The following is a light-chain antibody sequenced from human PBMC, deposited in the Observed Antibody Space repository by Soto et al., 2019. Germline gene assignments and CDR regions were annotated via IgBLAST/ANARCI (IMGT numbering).Light chain of an antibody. CDR2: DVS. CDR1: SSDVGGYNY. J-gene: IGLJ1*01. V-gene: IGLV2-14*01. CDR3: SSYTLSSTLLYL. Sequence: QSALTQPSSVSGSPGQSIPISFTGTSSDVGGYNYVSWYQQHPGKAPKLIIYDVSNRPSGVSNRFSVSKSGKTASLTISGRQAEDEADYYCSSYTLSSTLLYLLGTGTKLTVL.